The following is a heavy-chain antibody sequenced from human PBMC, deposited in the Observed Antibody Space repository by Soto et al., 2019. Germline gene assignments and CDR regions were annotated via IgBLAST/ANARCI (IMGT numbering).Heavy chain of an antibody. V-gene: IGHV3-30*18. Sequence: QVQLVESGGGVVQPGRSLRLSCAASGFTFSSYDMHWVRQAPGKGLEWVAVISYDGSSKYYADSVKGRFTISRDNSKNTRYLQMNSLRAADTAVYYCAKDPRMGSRGCLDYWGQGTLVTVSS. J-gene: IGHJ4*02. D-gene: IGHD6-19*01. CDR2: ISYDGSSK. CDR3: AKDPRMGSRGCLDY. CDR1: GFTFSSYD.